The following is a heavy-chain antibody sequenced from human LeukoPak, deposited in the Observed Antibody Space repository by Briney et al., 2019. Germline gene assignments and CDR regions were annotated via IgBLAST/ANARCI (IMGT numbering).Heavy chain of an antibody. CDR3: AKDQLAYCGGDCYSAP. CDR2: ISGNGGST. Sequence: GGSLRLSCVASGFTFSSYVMNWVRRAPGKGLEWVSAISGNGGSTYYADCVKGRFTISRDNSKNTLYLQMNSLRAEDTAVYYCAKDQLAYCGGDCYSAPWGQGTLVTVSS. D-gene: IGHD2-21*02. CDR1: GFTFSSYV. V-gene: IGHV3-23*01. J-gene: IGHJ5*02.